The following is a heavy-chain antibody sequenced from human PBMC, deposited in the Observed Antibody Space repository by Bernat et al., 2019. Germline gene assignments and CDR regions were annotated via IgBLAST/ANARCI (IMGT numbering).Heavy chain of an antibody. Sequence: EVQLLESGGGLIQPGGSLRLSCAASRFTFSSYAMNWVRQAPGKGLEWVSAISGDCVSTYYADSVKGRFTISRDNPKNTLYLQMNSLRAEDTAVYYCARSLTYSSSSGGYWFDPWGQGTLVTVSS. D-gene: IGHD6-6*01. CDR1: RFTFSSYA. V-gene: IGHV3-23*01. CDR3: ARSLTYSSSSGGYWFDP. J-gene: IGHJ5*02. CDR2: ISGDCVST.